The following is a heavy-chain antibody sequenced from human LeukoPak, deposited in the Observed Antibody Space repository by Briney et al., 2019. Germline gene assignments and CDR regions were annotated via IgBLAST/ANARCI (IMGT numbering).Heavy chain of an antibody. J-gene: IGHJ4*02. CDR1: GYSISSGYY. D-gene: IGHD6-13*01. V-gene: IGHV4-38-2*02. Sequence: NPSETLSLTCTVSGYSISSGYYWGWIRQPPGKGLEWIGEINHSGSTNYNPSLKSRVTISVDTSKNQFSLKLSSVTAADTAVYYCARRIAEEYYFDYWGQGTLVTVSS. CDR3: ARRIAEEYYFDY. CDR2: INHSGST.